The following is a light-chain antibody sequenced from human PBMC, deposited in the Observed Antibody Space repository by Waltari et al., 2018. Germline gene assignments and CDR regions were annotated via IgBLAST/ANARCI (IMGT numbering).Light chain of an antibody. CDR3: NSRDSNGNPFV. V-gene: IGLV3-19*01. J-gene: IGLJ1*01. CDR2: CKN. Sequence: SSELTQDPAVSVALGQTVRITCQGDSLRNYYANWYRQKPGQAPLLVMYCKNNRPPGIPDRFSVSYSGDTASLTITGAQAEDEADYYCNSRDSNGNPFVFGPATKVTVL. CDR1: SLRNYY.